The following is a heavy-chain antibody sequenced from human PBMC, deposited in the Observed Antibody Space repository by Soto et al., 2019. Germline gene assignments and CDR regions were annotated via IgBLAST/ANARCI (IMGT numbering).Heavy chain of an antibody. CDR3: ARASGSYHYYYGMDV. CDR1: GFTFSSYW. D-gene: IGHD1-26*01. J-gene: IGHJ6*02. CDR2: INSDGSST. V-gene: IGHV3-74*01. Sequence: GGSLRLSCASSGFTFSSYWMHWVRQAPGKGLVWVSRINSDGSSTSYADSVKGRFTISRDNAKNTLYLQMNSLRAEDTAVYYCARASGSYHYYYGMDVWGQGTTVTVSS.